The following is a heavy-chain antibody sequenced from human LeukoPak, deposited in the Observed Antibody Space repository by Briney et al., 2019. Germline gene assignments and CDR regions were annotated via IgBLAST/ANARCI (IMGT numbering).Heavy chain of an antibody. V-gene: IGHV3-7*01. J-gene: IGHJ6*02. CDR1: GFTFSSYS. Sequence: GGSLRLSCAASGFTFSSYSMSWVRQAPGKGLEWVANIKRDGREEYYVDSVKGRFTISRDNAKNSLYLQMNSLRAEDTAVYYCATPSMDVWGQGTTVTVSS. CDR3: ATPSMDV. CDR2: IKRDGREE.